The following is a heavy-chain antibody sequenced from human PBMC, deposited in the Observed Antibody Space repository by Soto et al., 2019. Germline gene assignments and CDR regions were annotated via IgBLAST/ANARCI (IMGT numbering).Heavy chain of an antibody. V-gene: IGHV4-31*03. Sequence: SETLSLTCTVSGGSISSGGYYWSWIRQHPGKGLEWIGYIYYSGSTYYNPSLKSRVTISVDTSKNQFSLKLSSVTAADTAVYYCARAPGVYGDYVFDYWGQGTLVTVSS. J-gene: IGHJ4*02. CDR3: ARAPGVYGDYVFDY. CDR1: GGSISSGGYY. CDR2: IYYSGST. D-gene: IGHD4-17*01.